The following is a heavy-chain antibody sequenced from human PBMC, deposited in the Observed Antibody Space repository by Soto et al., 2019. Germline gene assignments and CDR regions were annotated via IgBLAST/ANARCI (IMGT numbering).Heavy chain of an antibody. CDR1: GYTFTSYG. Sequence: ASVKVSCKASGYTFTSYGISWVRQAPGQGLEWMGWISAYNGNTNYAQKLQGRVTMTTDTSTSTAYMELRSLRSDDTAVYYCVRDTSNYYDSRGYFDYWGQGTLVTVSS. CDR3: VRDTSNYYDSRGYFDY. V-gene: IGHV1-18*01. D-gene: IGHD3-22*01. CDR2: ISAYNGNT. J-gene: IGHJ4*02.